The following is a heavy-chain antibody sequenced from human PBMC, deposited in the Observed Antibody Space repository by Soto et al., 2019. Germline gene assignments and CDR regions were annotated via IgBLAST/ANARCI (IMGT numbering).Heavy chain of an antibody. D-gene: IGHD6-19*01. CDR3: ARDLGTVAAKNDY. CDR1: GYTLTELS. CDR2: FDPEDGET. J-gene: IGHJ4*02. V-gene: IGHV1-24*01. Sequence: ASVKVSCKVSGYTLTELSMHWVRQAPGKGLEWMGCFDPEDGETIYAQKLQGRVTMTTDTSTSTAYMELRSLRSDDTAVYYCARDLGTVAAKNDYWGQGTLVTVS.